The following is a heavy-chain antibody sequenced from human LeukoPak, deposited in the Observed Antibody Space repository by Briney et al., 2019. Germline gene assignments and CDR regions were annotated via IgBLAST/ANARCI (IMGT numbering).Heavy chain of an antibody. CDR2: INTVATYI. CDR3: ARLRRNGDSGGFYYYYDY. J-gene: IGHJ4*02. D-gene: IGHD3-22*01. V-gene: IGHV3-21*01. CDR1: GFTFTSFS. Sequence: GGSLRLSCAASGFTFTSFSFNWVRQAPGKGLEWVSSINTVATYIYYADSVRGRFTISRDNAKNPVYLQMDSLGAEDTGVYYCARLRRNGDSGGFYYYYDYWGQGTLVTVSS.